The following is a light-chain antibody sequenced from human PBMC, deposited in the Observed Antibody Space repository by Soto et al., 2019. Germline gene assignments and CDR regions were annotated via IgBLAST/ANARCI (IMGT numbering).Light chain of an antibody. Sequence: DIQMTQSPSTLSASVGDRVTITCRASQSISSWLAWYQQKPGKAPKLLIYKASSLESGVPSRFSGSGSGTESTLTISSLQPDDLATYYCQQYNSYSYTFGQGTKLEI. CDR1: QSISSW. V-gene: IGKV1-5*03. J-gene: IGKJ2*01. CDR2: KAS. CDR3: QQYNSYSYT.